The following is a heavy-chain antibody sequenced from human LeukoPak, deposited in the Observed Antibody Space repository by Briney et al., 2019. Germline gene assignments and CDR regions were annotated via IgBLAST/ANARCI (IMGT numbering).Heavy chain of an antibody. D-gene: IGHD3-10*01. CDR2: IYYSGST. CDR1: GGSISSSSYY. V-gene: IGHV4-39*07. J-gene: IGHJ1*01. Sequence: SETLSLTCTVSGGSISSSSYYWGWIRQPPGKGLEWIGSIYYSGSTYYNPSLKSRVTISVDTSKNQFSLKLSSVTAADTAVYYCARGSPYPDRAEYFQHWGQGTLVTVSS. CDR3: ARGSPYPDRAEYFQH.